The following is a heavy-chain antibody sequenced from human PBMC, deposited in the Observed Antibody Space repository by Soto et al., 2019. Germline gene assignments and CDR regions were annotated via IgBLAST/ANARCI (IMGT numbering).Heavy chain of an antibody. CDR3: ARDRRPSIYSGLAV. D-gene: IGHD2-2*01. J-gene: IGHJ6*02. CDR1: GFSFTNYG. CDR2: ISYHGSNK. Sequence: GGSLRLSCAVSGFSFTNYGMHWVRQTPGKGLEWVAVISYHGSNKYYADSVKGRFTISRDNSKNTLFLHMSGLRAEDTAVYYCARDRRPSIYSGLAVWGQGTTVTVSS. V-gene: IGHV3-30*03.